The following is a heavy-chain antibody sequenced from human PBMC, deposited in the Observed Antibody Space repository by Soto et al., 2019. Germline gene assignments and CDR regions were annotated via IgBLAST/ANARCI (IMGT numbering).Heavy chain of an antibody. D-gene: IGHD3-9*01. CDR1: GNIFTSNG. Sequence: QVQLVQSGAEVKKPGASVKVSCKASGNIFTSNGFSWVRQAPGQGPEWMGWISAYNGNTNYVQKFQGRVTMTTDTSTRTAYMELSSLRSDDTAVYYCARVPHNFNWVPYGLDVWGQGTTVIVSS. J-gene: IGHJ6*02. V-gene: IGHV1-18*04. CDR2: ISAYNGNT. CDR3: ARVPHNFNWVPYGLDV.